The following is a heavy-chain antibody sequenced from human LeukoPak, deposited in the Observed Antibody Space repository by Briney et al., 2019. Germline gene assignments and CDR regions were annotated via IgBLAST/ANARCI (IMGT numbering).Heavy chain of an antibody. CDR3: ARGDSGWHPQDGMDV. J-gene: IGHJ6*02. CDR2: ISSSSSYI. Sequence: GGSLRLSCAASGFTFSSYSMNWVRQAPGKGLEWVSSISSSSSYIYYADSVKGRFTISRDNAKNSLYLQMNSLRAEDTAVYYCARGDSGWHPQDGMDVWGQGTTVTVSS. V-gene: IGHV3-21*04. D-gene: IGHD5-12*01. CDR1: GFTFSSYS.